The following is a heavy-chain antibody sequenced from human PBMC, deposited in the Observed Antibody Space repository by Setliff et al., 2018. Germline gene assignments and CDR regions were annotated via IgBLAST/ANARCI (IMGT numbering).Heavy chain of an antibody. CDR1: GGTFSSYG. CDR3: AREGVDSRSSTDYRYYMDV. V-gene: IGHV1-69*05. J-gene: IGHJ6*03. Sequence: SVKVSCRASGGTFSSYGISWVRQAPGQGLEWMGGTIPIFGTTNYAQKFQGRVTIITDESTTTAYMELSSLRSDDTAVYYCAREGVDSRSSTDYRYYMDVWGKGTTVTVSS. D-gene: IGHD3-22*01. CDR2: TIPIFGTT.